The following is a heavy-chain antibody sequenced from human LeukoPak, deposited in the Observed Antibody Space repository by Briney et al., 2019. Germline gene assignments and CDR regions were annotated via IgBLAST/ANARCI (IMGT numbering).Heavy chain of an antibody. D-gene: IGHD2/OR15-2a*01. CDR3: ALSGDFDY. V-gene: IGHV4-34*01. J-gene: IGHJ4*02. CDR1: GGSFSTYY. CDR2: INHRGST. Sequence: PSETLSLTCAVYGGSFSTYYWTWIRQPPGKGLGWIGEINHRGSTNYNPSFKSRVTLSVGTSKDQFSLKLNSVTAADTAVYYCALSGDFDYWGQGTLVTVSS.